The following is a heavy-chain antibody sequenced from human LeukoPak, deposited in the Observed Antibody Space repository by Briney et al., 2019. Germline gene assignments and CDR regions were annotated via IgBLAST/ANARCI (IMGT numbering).Heavy chain of an antibody. CDR2: IHHSGSF. V-gene: IGHV4-34*01. CDR1: GRAFTYYY. Sequence: ASETLSLTCSFNGRAFTYYYWTWIRQPPGKGLEWIGEIHHSGSFKYSPSLKTRVTLSLDTSNNQFFLKLKSVTAADTAVYYCARGDGVLATIGTGSSFFDLWGRGTLVTASS. D-gene: IGHD5-24*01. CDR3: ARGDGVLATIGTGSSFFDL. J-gene: IGHJ2*01.